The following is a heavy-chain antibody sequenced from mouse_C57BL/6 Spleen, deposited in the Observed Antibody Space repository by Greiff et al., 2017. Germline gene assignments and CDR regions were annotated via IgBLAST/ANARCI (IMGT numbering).Heavy chain of an antibody. V-gene: IGHV1-50*01. CDR3: ATGTYYFDY. J-gene: IGHJ2*01. Sequence: QVHVKQPGAELVKPGASVKLSCKASGYTFTSYWMQWVKQRPGQGLEWIGEIDPSDSYTNYNQKFKGKATLTVDTSSSTAYMQLSSLTSEDSAVYYCATGTYYFDYWGQGTTLTVSS. D-gene: IGHD4-1*01. CDR2: IDPSDSYT. CDR1: GYTFTSYW.